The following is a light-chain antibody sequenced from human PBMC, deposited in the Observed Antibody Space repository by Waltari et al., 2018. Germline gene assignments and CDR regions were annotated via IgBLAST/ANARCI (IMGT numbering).Light chain of an antibody. CDR1: QSVLYSSNNKNY. CDR2: WAY. V-gene: IGKV4-1*01. J-gene: IGKJ1*01. Sequence: DIVMTQSPDSLAVSLGERATINCKSSQSVLYSSNNKNYLAWYQQKPGQPPKLLISWAYTRESGVPDRFSGSGSGTDFTLTISSLQAEDVAVYYCHQYYSTLRTFGQGTKVEIK. CDR3: HQYYSTLRT.